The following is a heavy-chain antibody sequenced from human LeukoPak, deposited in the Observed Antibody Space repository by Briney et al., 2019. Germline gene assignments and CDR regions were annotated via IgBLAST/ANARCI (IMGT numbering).Heavy chain of an antibody. J-gene: IGHJ4*02. CDR2: IYYTGST. V-gene: IGHV4-39*07. Sequence: SETLSLTCTVSGGSISSYYWGWIRQPPGKGLEWIGTIYYTGSTYYSPSLKSRVTISLDTSKNQFSLKLNSVTAADTAVYYCARHIVGVADYWGQGTLVTVSS. CDR3: ARHIVGVADY. CDR1: GGSISSYY. D-gene: IGHD1-26*01.